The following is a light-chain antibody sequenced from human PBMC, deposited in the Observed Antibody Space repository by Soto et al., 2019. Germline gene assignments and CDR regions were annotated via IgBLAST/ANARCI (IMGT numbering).Light chain of an antibody. J-gene: IGLJ1*01. CDR3: QSFDSSLSALYV. Sequence: QSALTQPPSVSGAPGQRVTISCIGATSDVHWYQHPPGTAPKLLIYGNNNRPSGVPDRFSGSRSGTSASLAITGLQAEDEADYYCQSFDSSLSALYVFGTGTKV. CDR2: GNN. V-gene: IGLV1-40*01. CDR1: GATSD.